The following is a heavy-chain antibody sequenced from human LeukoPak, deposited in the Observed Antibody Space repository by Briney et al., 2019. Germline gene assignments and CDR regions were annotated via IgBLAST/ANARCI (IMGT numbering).Heavy chain of an antibody. CDR1: GFTFSRYA. Sequence: PGGSLRLSCAASGFTFSRYAMNWVRQAPGKGLELVSYINTDSSDIHYADSVKGRFTISRDNARNTLYLQLSSLRAEDSAVYYCARDTFQPGLIDSWGQGTLVTVSS. CDR3: ARDTFQPGLIDS. J-gene: IGHJ4*02. CDR2: INTDSSDI. V-gene: IGHV3-21*05. D-gene: IGHD2-2*01.